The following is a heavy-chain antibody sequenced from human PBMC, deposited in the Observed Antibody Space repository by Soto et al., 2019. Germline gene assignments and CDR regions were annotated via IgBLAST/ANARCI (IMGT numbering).Heavy chain of an antibody. CDR3: TTARYCSRDACPAAE. J-gene: IGHJ4*02. D-gene: IGHD2-2*01. CDR1: GFPFSATG. Sequence: EVQLLESGGGLVQPGGSLRLSCAASGFPFSATGMLWVRQPPGGGLEWVSAIGPNPTNTKYTDSVKGRFTISMDNSKSTVFLQMTNLRAEDTALYYCTTARYCSRDACPAAEWGQGTLITVSS. CDR2: IGPNPTNT. V-gene: IGHV3-23*05.